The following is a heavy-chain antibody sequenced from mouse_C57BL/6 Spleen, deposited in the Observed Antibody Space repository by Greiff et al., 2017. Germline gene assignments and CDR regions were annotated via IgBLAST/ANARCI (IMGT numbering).Heavy chain of an antibody. Sequence: QVQLLQPGAGLVMPGASVKLSCTASGYTFTSYCMPWVRQTPGQGLEWIGSIGPSDSYTNYTQKFKGMFTMTRDNSTSNPYMQMSSLTSEDTAVYYCARGSDCSSPLGVWGKGTTVTVSS. CDR2: IGPSDSYT. J-gene: IGHJ1*03. D-gene: IGHD1-1*01. V-gene: IGHV1-69*01. CDR1: GYTFTSYC. CDR3: ARGSDCSSPLGV.